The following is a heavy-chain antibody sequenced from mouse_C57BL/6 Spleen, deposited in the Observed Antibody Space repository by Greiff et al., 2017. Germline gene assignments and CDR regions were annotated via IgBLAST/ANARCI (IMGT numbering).Heavy chain of an antibody. V-gene: IGHV3-6*01. CDR3: AREGDYDGGADAMDY. Sequence: VQLKQSGPGLVKPSQSLSLTCSVPGYSIPSGYYCYWLRHFPGNKLEWMGYISYDGSNNYNPSLKNRISITRDTSKNQFFLKLNSVTTEYTATYYWAREGDYDGGADAMDYGGEGPSDTVS. CDR2: ISYDGSN. D-gene: IGHD2-4*01. CDR1: GYSIPSGYY. J-gene: IGHJ4*01.